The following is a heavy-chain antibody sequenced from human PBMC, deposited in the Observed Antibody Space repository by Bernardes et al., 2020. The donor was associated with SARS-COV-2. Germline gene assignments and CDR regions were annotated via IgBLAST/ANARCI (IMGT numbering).Heavy chain of an antibody. Sequence: SETLSLTCAVYGGSFSGYYWSWIRQPPGKGLEWIGEINHSGSTNYNPSLKSRVTISVDTSKNQFSLKRSSVTAADTAVYYGARAGRYYGSGRYYWYWGQGNLGTVSS. CDR1: GGSFSGYY. J-gene: IGHJ4*02. CDR3: ARAGRYYGSGRYYWY. CDR2: INHSGST. D-gene: IGHD3-10*01. V-gene: IGHV4-34*01.